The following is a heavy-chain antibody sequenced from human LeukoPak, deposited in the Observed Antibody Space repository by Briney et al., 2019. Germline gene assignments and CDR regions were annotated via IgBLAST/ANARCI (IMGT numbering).Heavy chain of an antibody. J-gene: IGHJ5*02. Sequence: PGGSLRLSCAASGFILSSHAMHWVRQAPGKGLEWVAVISDDGKKKYYADSVKGRFTISRDNSKNTLYLQLNSLRTEDTAVYYCARERIPTTGTGWFDPWGQGTLVTVSS. D-gene: IGHD6-13*01. CDR2: ISDDGKKK. V-gene: IGHV3-30*04. CDR1: GFILSSHA. CDR3: ARERIPTTGTGWFDP.